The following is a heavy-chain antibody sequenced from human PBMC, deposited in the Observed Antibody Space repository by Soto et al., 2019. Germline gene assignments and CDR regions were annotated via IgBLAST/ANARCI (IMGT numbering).Heavy chain of an antibody. Sequence: QVPLVQSGAEVKKPGSSVKVSCKASGGTFSSYAISWVRQAPGQGLEWMGGIIPIFGTANYAQKFQGRVTITADESTSTAYMELSSLRSEDTAVYYCARGKYYYGSGSPTYYYYGMDVWGQGTTVTVSS. CDR3: ARGKYYYGSGSPTYYYYGMDV. J-gene: IGHJ6*02. D-gene: IGHD3-10*01. V-gene: IGHV1-69*01. CDR2: IIPIFGTA. CDR1: GGTFSSYA.